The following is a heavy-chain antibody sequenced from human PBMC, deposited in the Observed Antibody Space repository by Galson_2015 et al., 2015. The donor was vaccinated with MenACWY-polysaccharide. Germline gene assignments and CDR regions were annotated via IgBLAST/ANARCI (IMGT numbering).Heavy chain of an antibody. D-gene: IGHD5-12*01. CDR3: ARSLGYSDSAFDNGRDVDRRFDP. CDR1: GGSISTGSSY. CDR2: IHSRGST. Sequence: TLSLTCSVSGGSISTGSSYWSWIRQPAGKGLEWIGRIHSRGSTDYSPSLKSRVTISTDTSRSQLSLKLSSVTAADTAVYYCARSLGYSDSAFDNGRDVDRRFDPWGQGTLVTVSS. V-gene: IGHV4-61*02. J-gene: IGHJ5*02.